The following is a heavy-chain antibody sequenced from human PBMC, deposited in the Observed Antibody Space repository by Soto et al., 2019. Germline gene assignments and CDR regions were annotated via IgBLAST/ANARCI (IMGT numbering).Heavy chain of an antibody. Sequence: GGSLRLSCAASGFTFDDYGMSWARQAPGKGLEWVSGVNWNGGSTGYADSVKGRFTISRDNAKNSLYLQMNSLRAEDTAVYYCAKNVWGITIFGGMDVWGQGTTVTVSS. CDR1: GFTFDDYG. D-gene: IGHD3-9*01. CDR2: VNWNGGST. CDR3: AKNVWGITIFGGMDV. J-gene: IGHJ6*02. V-gene: IGHV3-20*04.